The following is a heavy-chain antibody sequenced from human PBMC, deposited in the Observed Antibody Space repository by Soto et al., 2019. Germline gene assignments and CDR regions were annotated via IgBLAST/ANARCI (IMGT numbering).Heavy chain of an antibody. Sequence: HPGGSLRLSCAASGFTFSSYGMHWVRQAPGKGLEWVAVISYDGSNKYYADSVKGRFTISRDNSKNTLYLQMNSLRAEDTAVYYCAVGITGTTGYYYGMDVWGQGTTVTVSS. D-gene: IGHD1-20*01. V-gene: IGHV3-30*03. CDR2: ISYDGSNK. J-gene: IGHJ6*02. CDR3: AVGITGTTGYYYGMDV. CDR1: GFTFSSYG.